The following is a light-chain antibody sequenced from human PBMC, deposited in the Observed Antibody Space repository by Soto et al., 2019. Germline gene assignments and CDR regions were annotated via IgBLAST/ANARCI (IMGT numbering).Light chain of an antibody. Sequence: IVMTQSPATLSVSPGERATLSCRASQFVSSDLAWYQHKPGQAPRLLIFGASTRATGIPARFSGSGTGTEFTLTISSLQAEDFAVYYCQQCRNWPYTFGQGTKLEMK. J-gene: IGKJ2*01. CDR1: QFVSSD. CDR2: GAS. V-gene: IGKV3-15*01. CDR3: QQCRNWPYT.